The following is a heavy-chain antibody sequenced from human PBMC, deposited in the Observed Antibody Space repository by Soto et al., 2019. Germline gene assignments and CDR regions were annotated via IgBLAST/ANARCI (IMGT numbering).Heavy chain of an antibody. V-gene: IGHV1-69*13. D-gene: IGHD6-13*01. J-gene: IGHJ4*02. CDR2: IIPIFSTA. CDR1: GGTFSSYA. Sequence: SVKVSCKASGGTFSSYAISWVRQAPGQGLEWMGGIIPIFSTANYAQKFRGRVTITADESTSTAYMELSSLRSEDTAVYYCATGVQQQLAADYWGQGTLVTVSS. CDR3: ATGVQQQLAADY.